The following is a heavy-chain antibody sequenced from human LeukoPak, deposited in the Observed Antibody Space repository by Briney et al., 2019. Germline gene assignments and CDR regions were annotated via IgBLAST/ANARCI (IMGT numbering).Heavy chain of an antibody. J-gene: IGHJ4*02. CDR1: GFTFSSYG. CDR3: ANGRSGVRGVNY. CDR2: ISGSGGST. V-gene: IGHV3-23*01. D-gene: IGHD3-10*01. Sequence: GGSXXLSCAASGFTFSSYGMSWVRQAPGKGLEWGSAISGSGGSTYYADSVKGRFTIYRDNDKNTVYLKMNSLRAEDTAVYYCANGRSGVRGVNYWGQGTLVTVSS.